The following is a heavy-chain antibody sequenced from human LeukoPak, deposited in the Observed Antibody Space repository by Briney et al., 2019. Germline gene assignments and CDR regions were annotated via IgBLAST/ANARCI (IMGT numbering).Heavy chain of an antibody. CDR3: AKDRWTIFGVSSGVGWFDP. V-gene: IGHV3-9*01. D-gene: IGHD3-3*01. CDR1: GFTFDDYA. J-gene: IGHJ5*02. CDR2: ISSNSDAV. Sequence: PGGSLRLSCAASGFTFDDYAMHWVRQRPGKGPEWVSGISSNSDAVAYADSLKGRFTISRDNAKNSLYLQMNSLRDEDTAFYYCAKDRWTIFGVSSGVGWFDPRGQGTLVSVSS.